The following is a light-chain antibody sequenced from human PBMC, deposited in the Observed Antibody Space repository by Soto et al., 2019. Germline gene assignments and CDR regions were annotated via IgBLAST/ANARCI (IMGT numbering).Light chain of an antibody. CDR2: DAS. CDR3: QHRSDFPLT. V-gene: IGKV3-11*01. J-gene: IGKJ4*01. CDR1: QSVSSY. Sequence: EIVLTQSPGTLSLSPGDRATLSCRASQSVSSYLAWYQQKPGQAPRLLLYDASNRATGIPARFSGSGSGTDFTLTISSLEPEDFAVYYCQHRSDFPLTFGGGTKVEI.